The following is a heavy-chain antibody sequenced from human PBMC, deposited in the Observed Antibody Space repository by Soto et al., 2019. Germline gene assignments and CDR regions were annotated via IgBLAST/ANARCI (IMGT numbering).Heavy chain of an antibody. CDR3: AKDRTKQGYSSGWNDFDY. V-gene: IGHV3-23*01. CDR1: GFTFSSYA. CDR2: ISGSGGST. D-gene: IGHD6-19*01. J-gene: IGHJ4*02. Sequence: LRLSCAASGFTFSSYAMSWVRQAPGKGLEWVSAISGSGGSTYYADSVKGRFTISRDNSKNTLYLQMNSLRAEDTAVYYCAKDRTKQGYSSGWNDFDYWGQGTLVTVSS.